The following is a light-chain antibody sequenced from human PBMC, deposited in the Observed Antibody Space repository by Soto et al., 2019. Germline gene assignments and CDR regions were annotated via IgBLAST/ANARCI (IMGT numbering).Light chain of an antibody. CDR2: GAS. J-gene: IGKJ1*01. Sequence: EIVLTQSPGTLSLSPGERAALSCRASLSVGSSYLAWYQQKPGQAPRLLMYGASNRATGVPDRFSGSGSGRDFTLSISRLEPEDFAVYYCQQYGTSPQTFGQGTKVEIK. V-gene: IGKV3-20*01. CDR1: LSVGSSY. CDR3: QQYGTSPQT.